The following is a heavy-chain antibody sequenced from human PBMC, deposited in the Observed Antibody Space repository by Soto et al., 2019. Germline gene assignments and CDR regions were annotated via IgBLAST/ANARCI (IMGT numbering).Heavy chain of an antibody. CDR3: ARTSLLYGMDV. CDR1: GGSISSSSYY. CDR2: IYYSGST. J-gene: IGHJ6*02. Sequence: PSETLSLTCTVSGGSISSSSYYWGWIRQPPGKGLEWIGSIYYSGSTYYNPSLKSRVTISVDTSKNQFSLKLSSVTAADTAVYYCARTSLLYGMDVWGQGTTVT. V-gene: IGHV4-39*01. D-gene: IGHD1-26*01.